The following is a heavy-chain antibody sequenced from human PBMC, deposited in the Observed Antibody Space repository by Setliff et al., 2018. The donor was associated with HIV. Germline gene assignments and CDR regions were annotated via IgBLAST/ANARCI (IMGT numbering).Heavy chain of an antibody. J-gene: IGHJ4*02. D-gene: IGHD3-16*01. V-gene: IGHV4-39*07. CDR2: VYYTGST. CDR3: ARVSTDYVWGSFLSSGPYYFDF. CDR1: GGSISTATFY. Sequence: PSETLSLTCTVSGGSISTATFYWNWIRQPPGKALEWLGIVYYTGSTKYNPSLESRVTISVDTSKSQFSLKLTSVTAADTAAYFCARVSTDYVWGSFLSSGPYYFDFWGQGALVTVSS.